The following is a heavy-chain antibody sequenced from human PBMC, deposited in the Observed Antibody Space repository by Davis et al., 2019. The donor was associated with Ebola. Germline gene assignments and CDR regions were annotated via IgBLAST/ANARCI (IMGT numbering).Heavy chain of an antibody. D-gene: IGHD1-7*01. Sequence: GESLKISCAASGFTFNQYAMTWVRQAPGKGLEWVSTISKSGRDTNYADSVKGRLSVSRDNGGNSLFLQMNSLRAEDSAMYYCTRGNWNYPNWGQGTLVTVSS. V-gene: IGHV3-21*01. CDR2: ISKSGRDT. CDR1: GFTFNQYA. J-gene: IGHJ4*02. CDR3: TRGNWNYPN.